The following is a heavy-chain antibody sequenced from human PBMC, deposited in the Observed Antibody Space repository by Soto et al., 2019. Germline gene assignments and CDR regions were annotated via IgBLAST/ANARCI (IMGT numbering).Heavy chain of an antibody. D-gene: IGHD5-12*01. CDR1: GGSISSGDYY. V-gene: IGHV4-30-4*01. CDR3: ARYSDYYWTTAWFDP. Sequence: QVQLQESGPGLVKPSQTLSLTCGVSGGSISSGDYYWTWIRQPPGKGLEWIGFIYYTGSAYYNPSLKSRVTISVDASKNHFSLNLNSVTAADTSVYYCARYSDYYWTTAWFDPWGQGTLVTVSS. J-gene: IGHJ5*02. CDR2: IYYTGSA.